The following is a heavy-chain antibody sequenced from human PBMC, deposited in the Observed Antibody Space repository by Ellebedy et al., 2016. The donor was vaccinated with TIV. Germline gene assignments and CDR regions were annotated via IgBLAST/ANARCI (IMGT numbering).Heavy chain of an antibody. D-gene: IGHD3-10*01. Sequence: SETLSLTXTVSGDSFSSGNSYGAWIRQPPGKALEWIGSISYSGSTYYNPSLKSRVTISGDTSKKQFSLRLSSVTAADTAVYYCPRHTDYASEIYWGQGTLVTVSS. J-gene: IGHJ4*02. CDR3: PRHTDYASEIY. CDR2: ISYSGST. CDR1: GDSFSSGNSY. V-gene: IGHV4-39*01.